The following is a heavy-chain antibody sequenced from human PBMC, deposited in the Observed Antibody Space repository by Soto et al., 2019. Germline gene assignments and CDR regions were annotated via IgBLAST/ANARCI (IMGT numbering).Heavy chain of an antibody. V-gene: IGHV3-33*01. CDR1: GFTFSNFG. CDR3: VRLPGQEKAMDY. CDR2: IWHDGKEK. J-gene: IGHJ4*02. Sequence: QVQVVESGGGVVQPGRSLKLSCAASGFTFSNFGMHWVRQAPGKGLEWVAVIWHDGKEKYYADSAKGRTTISRDNSKNTLYPPMNSLRAEDTAVDYCVRLPGQEKAMDYWGQSTIVTVSS.